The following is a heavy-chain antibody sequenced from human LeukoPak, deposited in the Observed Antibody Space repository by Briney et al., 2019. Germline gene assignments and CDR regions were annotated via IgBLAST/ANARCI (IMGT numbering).Heavy chain of an antibody. D-gene: IGHD3-10*01. CDR3: AKDIRYYYGSGSYYKELSYFDY. CDR1: GFTFSSYA. CDR2: TSGSGGKT. V-gene: IGHV3-23*01. J-gene: IGHJ4*02. Sequence: GGSLRLSCAASGFTFSSYAMSWVRQAPGTGLEWVSGTSGSGGKTSYTDSVKGRFTISRDNSKKTLFLQMNSLRAEDTAVYYCAKDIRYYYGSGSYYKELSYFDYWGQGTLVTVSS.